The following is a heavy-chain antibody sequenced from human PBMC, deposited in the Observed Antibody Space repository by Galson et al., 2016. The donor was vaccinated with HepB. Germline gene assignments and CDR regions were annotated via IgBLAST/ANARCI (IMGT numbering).Heavy chain of an antibody. Sequence: EPLSLTCAVSGGSISSSNWWSWVRQPPGKGLDWIGEIFHSGSTNYNPSLKSRVTISVDKSKNQSSLKLSSVTAADTAAYYCARAEGYLVPADYYYYGMDVWGQGTTVTVSS. CDR3: ARAEGYLVPADYYYYGMDV. J-gene: IGHJ6*02. CDR1: GGSISSSNW. V-gene: IGHV4-4*02. CDR2: IFHSGST. D-gene: IGHD2-2*01.